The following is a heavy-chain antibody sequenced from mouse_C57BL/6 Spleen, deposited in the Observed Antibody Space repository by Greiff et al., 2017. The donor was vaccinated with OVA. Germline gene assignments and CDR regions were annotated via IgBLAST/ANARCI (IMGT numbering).Heavy chain of an antibody. CDR3: ARRGHYDYDRYFDV. CDR2: IDPSASYT. V-gene: IGHV1-50*01. Sequence: QVQLQQPGAELVKPGASVKLSCKASGYTFTSYWMQWVKQRPGQGLEWIGEIDPSASYTNYNQKFKGKATLTVDTSSSTAYMQLSSLTSEDSAVYYCARRGHYDYDRYFDVWGTGTTVTVSS. D-gene: IGHD2-4*01. CDR1: GYTFTSYW. J-gene: IGHJ1*03.